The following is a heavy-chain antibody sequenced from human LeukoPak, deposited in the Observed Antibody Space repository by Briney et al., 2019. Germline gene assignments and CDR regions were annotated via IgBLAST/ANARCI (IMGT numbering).Heavy chain of an antibody. V-gene: IGHV1-69*04. CDR2: IIPILGIA. CDR3: ARGDLVGAIHFDY. D-gene: IGHD1-26*01. Sequence: SVTVSFKASGGTFSSYAISWVRQAPGQGLEWMGRIIPILGIANYAQKFQGRVTITADKSTSTAYMELSSLRSEDTAVYYCARGDLVGAIHFDYWGQGTLVTVSS. J-gene: IGHJ4*02. CDR1: GGTFSSYA.